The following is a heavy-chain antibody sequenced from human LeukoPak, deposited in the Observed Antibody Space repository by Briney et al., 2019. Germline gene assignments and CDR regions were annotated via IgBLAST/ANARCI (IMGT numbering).Heavy chain of an antibody. CDR3: ARMVRGVISKWFDP. Sequence: SETLSLTCAVSGDSISSNYWWSWVRQPPGKGLEWIGEIYHSGSTNYIPSLKSRITISVDKPKNQFSLRPNSVTAADTAVYFCARMVRGVISKWFDPWGQGILVTVSS. V-gene: IGHV4-4*02. D-gene: IGHD3-10*01. CDR1: GDSISSNYW. J-gene: IGHJ5*02. CDR2: IYHSGST.